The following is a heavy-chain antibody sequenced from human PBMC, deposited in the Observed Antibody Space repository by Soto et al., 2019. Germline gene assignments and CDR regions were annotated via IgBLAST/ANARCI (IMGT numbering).Heavy chain of an antibody. CDR3: VRDGTKTLRDWFDP. J-gene: IGHJ5*02. CDR2: IYATGTT. Sequence: SETLSLTCTVSGASISGFYWSWIRKSAGKGLEWIGRIYATGTTDYNPSLKSRVMMSVDASKKQFSLKLRSVTAADTAVYYCVRDGTKTLRDWFDPWGQGISVTVSS. D-gene: IGHD1-1*01. CDR1: GASISGFY. V-gene: IGHV4-4*07.